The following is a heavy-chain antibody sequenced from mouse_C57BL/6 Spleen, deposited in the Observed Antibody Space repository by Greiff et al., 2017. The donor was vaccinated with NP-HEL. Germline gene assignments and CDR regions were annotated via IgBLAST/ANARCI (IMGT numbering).Heavy chain of an antibody. CDR1: GFTFSSYA. D-gene: IGHD3-2*02. CDR3: TREGSGYAWFAY. V-gene: IGHV5-9-1*02. CDR2: ISSGGDYI. J-gene: IGHJ3*01. Sequence: DVKLQESGEGLVKPGGSLKLSCAASGFTFSSYAMSWVRQTPEKRLEWVAYISSGGDYIYYADTVKGRFTISRDNARNTLYLQMSSLKSEDTAMYYCTREGSGYAWFAYWGQGTLVTVSA.